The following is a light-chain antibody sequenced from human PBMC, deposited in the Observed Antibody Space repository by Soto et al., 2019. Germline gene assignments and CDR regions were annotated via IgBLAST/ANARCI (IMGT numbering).Light chain of an antibody. J-gene: IGLJ1*01. Sequence: QSVLTQTPSASGPPGQGVTISCSGRGANIGNNFVCWYQQLPGTAPKLLIYSNNQRPSGVPDRFSGSKSGTSASLAISGLRSEDEGDYYCVSWDDSLSGLVFGTGTKLTVL. CDR2: SNN. CDR1: GANIGNNF. V-gene: IGLV1-47*02. CDR3: VSWDDSLSGLV.